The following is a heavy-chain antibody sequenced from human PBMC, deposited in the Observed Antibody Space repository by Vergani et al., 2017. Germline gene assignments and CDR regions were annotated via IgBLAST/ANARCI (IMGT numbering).Heavy chain of an antibody. CDR3: ARDLWLPSRPFDY. Sequence: VQLVESGGGVVQPGRSLRLSCAASGFTFSSYSMNWVRQAPGKGLEWVSSISSSSSYIYYADSVKGRFTISRDNAKNSLYLQMNSLRAEDTAVYYCARDLWLPSRPFDYWGQGTLVTVSS. CDR1: GFTFSSYS. V-gene: IGHV3-21*01. J-gene: IGHJ4*02. CDR2: ISSSSSYI. D-gene: IGHD3-9*01.